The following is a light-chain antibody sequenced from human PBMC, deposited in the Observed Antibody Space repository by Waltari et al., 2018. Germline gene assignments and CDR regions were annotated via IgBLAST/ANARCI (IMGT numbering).Light chain of an antibody. CDR2: KVS. Sequence: DVGLTQSPLPLPVTPGQSASISCRSSQSLVYTDGISHLNWFHQRPGQAPRRLIYKVSNRDAGVPDRFSGSGSGTDFTLMISSVEAEDVGVYFCMQATHWPVTFGQGTRLEIK. CDR1: QSLVYTDGISH. J-gene: IGKJ5*01. V-gene: IGKV2-30*01. CDR3: MQATHWPVT.